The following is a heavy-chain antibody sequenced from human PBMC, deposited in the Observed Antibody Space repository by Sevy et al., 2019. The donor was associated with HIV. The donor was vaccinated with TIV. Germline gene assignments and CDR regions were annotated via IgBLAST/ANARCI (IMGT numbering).Heavy chain of an antibody. CDR3: AISPTRATIVSEVARYGMVV. Sequence: ASVKVSCKASGYTFTSYAMNWVRQAPGQGLEWMGWINTNTGNPTYTQGFTGRFVFSLDTSVSTAYLQISSLKAEDTAVYYCAISPTRATIVSEVARYGMVVWGQGTTVTVSS. CDR2: INTNTGNP. CDR1: GYTFTSYA. D-gene: IGHD2-15*01. J-gene: IGHJ6*02. V-gene: IGHV7-4-1*02.